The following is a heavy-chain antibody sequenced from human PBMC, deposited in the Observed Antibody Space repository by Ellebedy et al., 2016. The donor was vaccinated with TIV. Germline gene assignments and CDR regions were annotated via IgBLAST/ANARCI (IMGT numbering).Heavy chain of an antibody. CDR3: ARPPDDYGGNLDDAFDI. D-gene: IGHD4-23*01. Sequence: GESLKISCKGSGYSFTSYWISWVRQMPGKGLEWRGRIDPSDSYTNYSPSFQGHVTISADKSISTAYLQWSSLKASDTAMYYCARPPDDYGGNLDDAFDIWGQGTMVTVSS. CDR1: GYSFTSYW. CDR2: IDPSDSYT. V-gene: IGHV5-10-1*01. J-gene: IGHJ3*02.